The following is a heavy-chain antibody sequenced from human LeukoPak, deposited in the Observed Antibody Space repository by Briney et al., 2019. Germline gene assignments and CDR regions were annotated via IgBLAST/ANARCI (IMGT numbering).Heavy chain of an antibody. CDR1: GFTFSSYA. V-gene: IGHV3-30*04. J-gene: IGHJ4*02. CDR3: ARGEVRGVIDFDY. CDR2: ISYDGSNK. D-gene: IGHD3-10*01. Sequence: GGSLRLSCAASGFTFSSYAMHWVRQAPGKGLEWVAVISYDGSNKYYADSVKGRFTISRDNSKNTLYLQMNSLRAEDTAVYYCARGEVRGVIDFDYWGQGTLVTVSS.